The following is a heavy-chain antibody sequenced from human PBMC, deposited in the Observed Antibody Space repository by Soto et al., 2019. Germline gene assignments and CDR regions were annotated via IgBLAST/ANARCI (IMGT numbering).Heavy chain of an antibody. Sequence: LSLSCAASGFIFTDYSMTWIRQAPGKGLVWVSRIYSDGSGTTYADSVKGRFTISRDNAKSMLYLQMNSLRVEDTAVYYCATLNSFGADYWGQGTLVTVSS. CDR3: ATLNSFGADY. CDR1: GFIFTDYS. V-gene: IGHV3-74*01. CDR2: IYSDGSGT. D-gene: IGHD5-18*01. J-gene: IGHJ4*02.